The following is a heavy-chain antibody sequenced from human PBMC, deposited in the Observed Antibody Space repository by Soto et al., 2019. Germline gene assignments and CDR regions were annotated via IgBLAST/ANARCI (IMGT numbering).Heavy chain of an antibody. V-gene: IGHV1-58*01. CDR1: GFTFTSSA. CDR3: AADSGNIVVVVAARDYGMDV. CDR2: IVVGSGNT. Sequence: SVKVSCKASGFTFTSSAVQWVRQASRQRLEWIGWIVVGSGNTNYAQKFQERVTITRDMSTSTAYMELSSLRSEDTAVYYCAADSGNIVVVVAARDYGMDVWGQGTTVTVSS. J-gene: IGHJ6*02. D-gene: IGHD2-15*01.